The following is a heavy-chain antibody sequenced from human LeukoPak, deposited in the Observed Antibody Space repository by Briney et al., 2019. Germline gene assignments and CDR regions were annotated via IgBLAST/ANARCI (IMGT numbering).Heavy chain of an antibody. D-gene: IGHD3-16*01. CDR1: GGSFRGYY. J-gene: IGHJ5*02. Sequence: SETLSLTCAVYGGSFRGYYWSWIRQPPGKGLEWIGEINHSGSTNYNPSLKSRVTISVDTSKNQFSLKLSSVTAADTAVYYCARRLGGWFDPWGQGTLVTVSS. CDR3: ARRLGGWFDP. CDR2: INHSGST. V-gene: IGHV4-34*01.